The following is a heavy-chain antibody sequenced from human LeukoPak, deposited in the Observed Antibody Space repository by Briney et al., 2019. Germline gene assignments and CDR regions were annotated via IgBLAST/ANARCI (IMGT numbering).Heavy chain of an antibody. CDR2: IRYDGSNK. CDR1: GFTFSSYG. V-gene: IGHV3-30*02. J-gene: IGHJ4*02. Sequence: GGSLRLSCAASGFTFSSYGMHWVRQAPGKGLEWVAFIRYDGSNKYYADSVKGRFTISRDNSKNTLYLQMNSLRAEDTAVYYCAKDEKYYDFWSGTGGVQDNDYWGQGTLVTVSS. CDR3: AKDEKYYDFWSGTGGVQDNDY. D-gene: IGHD3-3*01.